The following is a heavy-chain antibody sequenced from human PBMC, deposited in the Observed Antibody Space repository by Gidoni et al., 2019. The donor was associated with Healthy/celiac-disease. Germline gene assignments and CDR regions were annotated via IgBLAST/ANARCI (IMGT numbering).Heavy chain of an antibody. D-gene: IGHD4-17*01. Sequence: QVQLVQSGAEVKKPGASVTVSCKASGYTFTSYDINWVRQATGQGPEWLGWMNPNSSNTGYAQKCQGRVTMTRNTSISTAYMGLSSLRSEDTAVYYWARPRRLFGYGMDVWGQGTTVTVSS. CDR1: GYTFTSYD. J-gene: IGHJ6*02. CDR2: MNPNSSNT. V-gene: IGHV1-8*01. CDR3: ARPRRLFGYGMDV.